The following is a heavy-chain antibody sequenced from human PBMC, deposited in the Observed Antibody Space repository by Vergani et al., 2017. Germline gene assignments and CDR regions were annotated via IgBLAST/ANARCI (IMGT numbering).Heavy chain of an antibody. CDR3: AKVLAKQQLVRFGDYYYGMDV. J-gene: IGHJ6*02. D-gene: IGHD6-13*01. V-gene: IGHV1-46*01. CDR2: INPSGGST. Sequence: QVQLVQSGAEVKKPGASVKVSCKASGYTFTSYYMHWVRQAPGQGLEWMGIINPSGGSTSYAQKFQGRVTMTRDTSTSTVYMELSSLRSEDTAVYYCAKVLAKQQLVRFGDYYYGMDVWGQGTTVTVSS. CDR1: GYTFTSYY.